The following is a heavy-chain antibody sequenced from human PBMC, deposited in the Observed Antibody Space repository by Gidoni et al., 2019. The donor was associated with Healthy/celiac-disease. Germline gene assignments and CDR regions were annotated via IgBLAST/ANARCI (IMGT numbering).Heavy chain of an antibody. J-gene: IGHJ3*02. CDR2: IVVGSGNT. Sequence: QMQLVQSGPEVQKPGTSVKVSCKASGFTFTSPSMLWVRQARGQRLEWIGWIVVGSGNTNYEKKFQERVTITRDMSTSTAYMELSSLRSEDTAVYYCAALGCSGGSCYKAFDIWGQGTMVTVSS. D-gene: IGHD2-15*01. CDR1: GFTFTSPS. CDR3: AALGCSGGSCYKAFDI. V-gene: IGHV1-58*02.